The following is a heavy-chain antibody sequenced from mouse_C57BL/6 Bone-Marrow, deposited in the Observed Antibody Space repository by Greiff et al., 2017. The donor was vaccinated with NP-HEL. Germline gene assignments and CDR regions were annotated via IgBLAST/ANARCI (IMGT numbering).Heavy chain of an antibody. CDR3: ARSSKLYYYAMDY. V-gene: IGHV1-72*01. D-gene: IGHD1-1*01. Sequence: QVQLQQPGAELVKPGASVKLSCKASGYTFTSYWMHWVKQRPGRGLEWIGRIDPHSGGTKYNEKFKSKATLTVDKPHSTAYMQLSSLTSEASAVYYCARSSKLYYYAMDYWGQGTSVTVAS. CDR1: GYTFTSYW. CDR2: IDPHSGGT. J-gene: IGHJ4*01.